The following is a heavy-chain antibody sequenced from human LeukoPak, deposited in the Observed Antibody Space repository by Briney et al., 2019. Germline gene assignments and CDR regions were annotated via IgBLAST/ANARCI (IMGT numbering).Heavy chain of an antibody. J-gene: IGHJ5*02. CDR2: INHSGST. CDR3: ARGKDSSSWYNRRNWFDP. Sequence: SETLSLTCAVYGGSFSCYYWSWIRQPPGKGLEWIGEINHSGSTNYNPSLKSRVTISVDTSKNQFSLKLSSVTAADTAVYYCARGKDSSSWYNRRNWFDPWGQGTLVTVSS. CDR1: GGSFSCYY. D-gene: IGHD6-13*01. V-gene: IGHV4-34*01.